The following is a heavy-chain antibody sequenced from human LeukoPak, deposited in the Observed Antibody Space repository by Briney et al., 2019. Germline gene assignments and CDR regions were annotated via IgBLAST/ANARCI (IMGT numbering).Heavy chain of an antibody. CDR1: GYSFTSYW. CDR3: ARFRGYYYDSSGYYFDY. CDR2: IYPGDSDT. D-gene: IGHD3-22*01. V-gene: IGHV5-51*01. Sequence: GESLKISCKGSGYSFTSYWIGWVRQMPGKGLEWMGIIYPGDSDTRYSPSFQGQVTISADKSISTAYLQRSSLKASDTAMYYCARFRGYYYDSSGYYFDYWGQGTLVTASS. J-gene: IGHJ4*02.